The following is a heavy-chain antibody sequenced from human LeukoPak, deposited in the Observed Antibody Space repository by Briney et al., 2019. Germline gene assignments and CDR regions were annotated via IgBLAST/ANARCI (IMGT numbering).Heavy chain of an antibody. CDR3: ARDVEMPYFDY. D-gene: IGHD5-24*01. CDR1: GGSISPYY. CDR2: IYASGST. Sequence: SETLSLTCTVSGGSISPYYWNWIRQPAGKGLEWVGRIYASGSTNYNPSLKSRVSMSVDTSKNQLSLKVTSVTAADTAVYYCARDVEMPYFDYWGQGTLVTVSS. V-gene: IGHV4-4*07. J-gene: IGHJ4*02.